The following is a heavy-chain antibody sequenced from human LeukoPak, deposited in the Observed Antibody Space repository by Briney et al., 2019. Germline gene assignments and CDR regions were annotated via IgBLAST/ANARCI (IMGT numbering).Heavy chain of an antibody. Sequence: PSETLSLTCTVSGGSVSSSNYYWGWIRQPPGKGLEWIGSIYYSGNTYYNPSLKSRVTISVDTSKNQFSLKLSSVTAADTAVYYCAGGVDGSYYDWTFDYWGQGTLVTVSS. J-gene: IGHJ4*02. CDR3: AGGVDGSYYDWTFDY. CDR1: GGSVSSSNYY. V-gene: IGHV4-39*01. D-gene: IGHD1-26*01. CDR2: IYYSGNT.